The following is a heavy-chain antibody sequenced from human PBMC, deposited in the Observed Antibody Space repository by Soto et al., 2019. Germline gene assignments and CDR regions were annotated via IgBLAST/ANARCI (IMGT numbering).Heavy chain of an antibody. CDR3: ARLSIAARPDGMDV. CDR2: IYSGGST. CDR1: GFTVSSNY. Sequence: PGGSLRLSCAASGFTVSSNYMSWVRQAPGKGLEWVSVIYSGGSTYYADSVKGRFTISRDNSKNTLYLQMNSLRAEDTAVYYCARLSIAARPDGMDVWGQGTTVTFSS. D-gene: IGHD6-6*01. J-gene: IGHJ6*02. V-gene: IGHV3-53*01.